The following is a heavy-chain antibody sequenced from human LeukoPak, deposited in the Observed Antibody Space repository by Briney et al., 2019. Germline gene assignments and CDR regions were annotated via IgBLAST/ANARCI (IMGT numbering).Heavy chain of an antibody. V-gene: IGHV1-18*01. CDR2: ISAYNGDT. J-gene: IGHJ4*02. CDR1: GYTFTSYG. CDR3: VPTGWDPLTFYFDY. Sequence: GASVKASCKASGYTFTSYGISWLRQAPGQGLEWMGWISAYNGDTNYAQKLQGRVTMSTDTSTTTAYMELRSLRSDDTAVYYCVPTGWDPLTFYFDYWGQGTLVTVSS. D-gene: IGHD1-26*01.